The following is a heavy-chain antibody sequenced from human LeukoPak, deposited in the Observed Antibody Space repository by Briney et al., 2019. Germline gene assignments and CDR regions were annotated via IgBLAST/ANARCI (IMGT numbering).Heavy chain of an antibody. Sequence: AXVKVSCKASGYTFTSYDINWVRQAPGQGVEGMGWMKPNSGKTVYAQTFKGRVTITTDTSISTAYMELSSLTSEDTAVYYCARDYGGNSGWFDHWGQGTLVTVSS. V-gene: IGHV1-8*01. D-gene: IGHD4-23*01. CDR3: ARDYGGNSGWFDH. CDR1: GYTFTSYD. J-gene: IGHJ5*02. CDR2: MKPNSGKT.